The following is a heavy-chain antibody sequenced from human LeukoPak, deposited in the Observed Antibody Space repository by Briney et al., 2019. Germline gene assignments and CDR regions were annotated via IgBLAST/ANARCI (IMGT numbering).Heavy chain of an antibody. D-gene: IGHD3-22*01. Sequence: SVKVSCKVSGYTLTELSMHWVRQAPGKGLEWMGGIIPIFGTANYAQKFQGRVTITADESTSTAYMELSSLRSEDTAVYYCARVYDSSGYYKAAFDIWGQGTMVTVSS. J-gene: IGHJ3*02. CDR1: GYTLTELS. CDR2: IIPIFGTA. CDR3: ARVYDSSGYYKAAFDI. V-gene: IGHV1-69*13.